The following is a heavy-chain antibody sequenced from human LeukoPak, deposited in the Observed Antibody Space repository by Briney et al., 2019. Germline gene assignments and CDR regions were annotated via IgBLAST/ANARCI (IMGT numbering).Heavy chain of an antibody. D-gene: IGHD1-26*01. CDR1: GFTFSDYY. Sequence: PGGSLRLSCASSGFTFSDYYMSWIRQAPGKGLEWVSHISGSSTYTNYADSVKGRFTISRDNANNSLYLQMNSLTAEDTAVFYCARVGSRGYYFDYRGQGTLVSVSS. CDR3: ARVGSRGYYFDY. CDR2: ISGSSTYT. J-gene: IGHJ4*02. V-gene: IGHV3-11*06.